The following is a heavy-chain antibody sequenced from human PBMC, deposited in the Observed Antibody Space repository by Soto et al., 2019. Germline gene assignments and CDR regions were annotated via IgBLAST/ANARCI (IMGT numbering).Heavy chain of an antibody. Sequence: QVQLVESGGGVVQPGRSLRLSCAASGFTFSSYGMHWVRQAPGKGLEWVAVIWYDGSNKYYADSVKGRFTISRDNSKNTLYLQINSLRAEDTAVYYCAKAVPPFVVVTASDYWGQGTLVTVSS. CDR3: AKAVPPFVVVTASDY. CDR2: IWYDGSNK. V-gene: IGHV3-33*06. D-gene: IGHD2-21*02. J-gene: IGHJ4*02. CDR1: GFTFSSYG.